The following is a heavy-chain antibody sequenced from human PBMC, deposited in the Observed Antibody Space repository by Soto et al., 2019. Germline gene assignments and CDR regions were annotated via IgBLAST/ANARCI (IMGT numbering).Heavy chain of an antibody. J-gene: IGHJ4*02. Sequence: SETLSLTCAVYGGSFSGYYWSWIRQPPGKGLEWIGEINHSGSTNYNPSLKSRVTISVDTSKNQFSLKLSSVTAADTAVYYCESRDYYGSGSYYNDYWGQGTLVTVSS. V-gene: IGHV4-34*01. D-gene: IGHD3-10*01. CDR2: INHSGST. CDR1: GGSFSGYY. CDR3: ESRDYYGSGSYYNDY.